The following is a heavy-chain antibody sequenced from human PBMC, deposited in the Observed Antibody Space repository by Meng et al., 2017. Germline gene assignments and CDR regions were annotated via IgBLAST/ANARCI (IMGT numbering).Heavy chain of an antibody. CDR3: ARFYDSSGNDY. J-gene: IGHJ4*02. Sequence: QRGSVPRLVKASGTLSLPSAVSGVYISSSNWWSWVRQPPGKGLEWIGEIYHSGSTNYNPSLKSRVTISVDKSKNQFSLKLSSVTAADTAVYYCARFYDSSGNDYWGQGTLVTVSS. CDR1: GVYISSSNW. D-gene: IGHD3-22*01. V-gene: IGHV4-4*02. CDR2: IYHSGST.